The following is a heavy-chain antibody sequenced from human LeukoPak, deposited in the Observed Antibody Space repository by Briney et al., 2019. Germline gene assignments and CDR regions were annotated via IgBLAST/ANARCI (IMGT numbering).Heavy chain of an antibody. CDR3: AKVALNYYGSGSYYGMDV. CDR2: ISDSGGST. J-gene: IGHJ6*02. V-gene: IGHV3-23*01. Sequence: PGGSLRLSCAAPGFTFSNYAMTWVRQAPGKGLEWVSGISDSGGSTYYADSVKGRFTISRDNSKNTLHLQMNSLRAEDTAVYYCAKVALNYYGSGSYYGMDVWGQGTTVTVSS. D-gene: IGHD3-10*01. CDR1: GFTFSNYA.